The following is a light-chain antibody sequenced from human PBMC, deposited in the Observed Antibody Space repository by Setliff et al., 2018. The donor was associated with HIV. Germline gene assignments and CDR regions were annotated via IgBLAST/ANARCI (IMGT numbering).Light chain of an antibody. CDR3: AAWDDSLSGYV. J-gene: IGLJ1*01. V-gene: IGLV1-47*01. CDR1: NSNIGSNY. CDR2: RND. Sequence: QSVLTQPPSASGTPGQRVTISCSGGNSNIGSNYVYWYQQLPGTAPKLLIYRNDQRPSGVPDRFSGSKSGTSASLAISGLRSEDEADYYCAAWDDSLSGYVVGTGTKV.